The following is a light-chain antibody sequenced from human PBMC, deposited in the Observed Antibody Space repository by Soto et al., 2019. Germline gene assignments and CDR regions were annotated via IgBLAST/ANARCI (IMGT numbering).Light chain of an antibody. J-gene: IGLJ3*02. CDR2: GNS. CDR3: QSYDSSLSGWV. V-gene: IGLV1-40*01. Sequence: QSVLTQPPSVSGAPGQRVTISCTGRSSNIGAGYDVHWYQQLPGTAPKLLISGNSNRPSVVPDRFSGSKSGTSASLAITGLQAEDDADYYCQSYDSSLSGWVFGGWTKLTVL. CDR1: SSNIGAGYD.